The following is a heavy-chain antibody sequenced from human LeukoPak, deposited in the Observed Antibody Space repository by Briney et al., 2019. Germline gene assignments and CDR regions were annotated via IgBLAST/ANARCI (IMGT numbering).Heavy chain of an antibody. CDR3: ARDKYFYFDY. D-gene: IGHD2/OR15-2a*01. V-gene: IGHV3-74*01. CDR1: GFTFSSYW. CDR2: INNDGSST. Sequence: GGSLRLSYAASGFTFSSYWMHWVRQAPGKGLVWVSRINNDGSSTSYADSVKGRFTISRDNAKNTLYLQMNSLRAEDTAVYYCARDKYFYFDYWGQGTLVTVSS. J-gene: IGHJ4*02.